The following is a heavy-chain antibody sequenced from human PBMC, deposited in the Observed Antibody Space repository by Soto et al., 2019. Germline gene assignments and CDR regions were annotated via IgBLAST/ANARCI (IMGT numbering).Heavy chain of an antibody. V-gene: IGHV3-7*03. J-gene: IGHJ4*02. D-gene: IGHD4-17*01. CDR3: VRGAVTFDY. CDR2: IKQDGSEK. Sequence: EVQLVESGGGLVQPGGSLRLSCVASGFTFSAYRMSWVRQAPGKGLEWVANIKQDGSEKKYVDSVKGRFTISRDNAKNSHYLQMNSLRAEDTAVYYCVRGAVTFDYWGQGTLVTASS. CDR1: GFTFSAYR.